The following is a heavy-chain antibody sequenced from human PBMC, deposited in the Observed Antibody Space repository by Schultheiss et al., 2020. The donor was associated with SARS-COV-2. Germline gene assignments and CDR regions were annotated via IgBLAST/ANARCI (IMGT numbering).Heavy chain of an antibody. V-gene: IGHV3-23*01. CDR2: ISGSGGDT. J-gene: IGHJ4*02. D-gene: IGHD5-12*01. CDR3: ARNLVNWDSGYDSPLPDEDY. Sequence: GGSLRLSCAASGFTFDTYAMSWVRQAPGKGLEWVSGISGSGGDTYYPYSVKGRFTISRDNSKNTLYLQMNSLRAEDTAMYYCARNLVNWDSGYDSPLPDEDYWGQGTLVTVSS. CDR1: GFTFDTYA.